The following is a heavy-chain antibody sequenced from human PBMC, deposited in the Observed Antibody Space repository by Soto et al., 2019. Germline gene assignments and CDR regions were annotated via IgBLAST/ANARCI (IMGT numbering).Heavy chain of an antibody. CDR1: GGSISSYY. Sequence: SETLSLTCTVSGGSISSYYWSWIRQPPGKGLEWIGYIYYSGSTNYNPSLKSRVTISVDTSKNQFSLKLSSVTAADTAVYYCAREYRTWIDYWGQGTLVTVSS. CDR3: AREYRTWIDY. J-gene: IGHJ4*02. V-gene: IGHV4-59*01. CDR2: IYYSGST. D-gene: IGHD1-26*01.